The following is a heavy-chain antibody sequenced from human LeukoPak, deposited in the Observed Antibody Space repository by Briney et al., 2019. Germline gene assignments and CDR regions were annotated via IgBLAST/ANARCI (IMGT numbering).Heavy chain of an antibody. D-gene: IGHD3-16*01. CDR3: ARGGGLDV. CDR1: GFTFSSYW. CDR2: INHNGNVN. J-gene: IGHJ6*02. V-gene: IGHV3-7*03. Sequence: GGSLRLSCAASGFTFSSYWMNWARQAPGKGLEWVASINHNGNVNYYVDSVKGRFTISRDNAKNSLYLQMSNLRAEDTAVYFCARGGGLDVWGQGTTVTVSS.